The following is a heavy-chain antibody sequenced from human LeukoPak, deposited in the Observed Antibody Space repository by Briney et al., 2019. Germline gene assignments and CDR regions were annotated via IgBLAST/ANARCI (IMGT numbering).Heavy chain of an antibody. V-gene: IGHV3-30*18. CDR3: AKGLARFGYGALLDF. Sequence: GGSLRLSCAASGFTFNNYGMHWVRQAPGKGLEWVAVISYDGPNKYYADSVKGRFTISRDNSKNTQYLQMNSLRAEDTAVYYCAKGLARFGYGALLDFWGQGTLVTVSS. CDR2: ISYDGPNK. D-gene: IGHD4/OR15-4a*01. CDR1: GFTFNNYG. J-gene: IGHJ4*02.